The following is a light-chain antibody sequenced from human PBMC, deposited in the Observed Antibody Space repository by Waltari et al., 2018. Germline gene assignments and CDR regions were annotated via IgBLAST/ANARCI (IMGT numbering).Light chain of an antibody. V-gene: IGKV4-1*01. CDR2: WAS. J-gene: IGKJ2*01. CDR3: HQYYTTPQT. CDR1: QNLLFGPNNKNF. Sequence: DIVLTQSPDSLAVSLGETANIRCKSSQNLLFGPNNKNFIAKYQQRPGQHPKLLIYWASPRESGVTMLFSGGGSATDSTLIIISLQPEDVSAYDCHQYYTTPQTFGQGTKVGIK.